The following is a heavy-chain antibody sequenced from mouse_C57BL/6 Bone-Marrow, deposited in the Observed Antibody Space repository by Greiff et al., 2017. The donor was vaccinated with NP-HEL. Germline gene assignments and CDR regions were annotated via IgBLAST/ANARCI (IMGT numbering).Heavy chain of an antibody. D-gene: IGHD1-1*01. Sequence: QVQLQQPGAELVKPGASVKLSCKASGYTFTTYWMQWVKQRPGQGLEWIGEIDPSDSYTNYNQKLKGKATLTVDTSYSTANRQLSSLTSEDSAVYYCARKAYYGRSYEFAYWGQGTLVTVSA. CDR3: ARKAYYGRSYEFAY. CDR2: IDPSDSYT. J-gene: IGHJ3*01. V-gene: IGHV1-50*01. CDR1: GYTFTTYW.